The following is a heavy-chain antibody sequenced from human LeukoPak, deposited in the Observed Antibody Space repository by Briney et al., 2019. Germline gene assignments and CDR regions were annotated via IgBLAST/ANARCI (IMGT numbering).Heavy chain of an antibody. CDR1: GGSISSGDYY. CDR3: ARGEVATPPGY. V-gene: IGHV4-30-4*01. Sequence: PSETLSLTCTVSGGSISSGDYYWSWIRQPPGKGREWIGYIYYSGSTYYNPSLKSRVTISVDTSKNQFSLKLSSVTAADTAVYYCARGEVATPPGYWGQGTLVTVSS. D-gene: IGHD5-12*01. CDR2: IYYSGST. J-gene: IGHJ4*02.